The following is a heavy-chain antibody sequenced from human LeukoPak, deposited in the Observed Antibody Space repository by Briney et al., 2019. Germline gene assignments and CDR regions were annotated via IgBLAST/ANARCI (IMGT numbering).Heavy chain of an antibody. CDR1: GFTFSNSG. J-gene: IGHJ4*02. CDR3: AIHLDH. CDR2: ISHDASST. Sequence: GGSLRLSCAGSGFTFSNSGMHWVRQTPGKGLGWVAVISHDASSTYHADSVKGRFTISRDNSKNTMYLQMNRRRAEDTALYYCAIHLDHWGQGTLVTVSS. V-gene: IGHV3-30*03.